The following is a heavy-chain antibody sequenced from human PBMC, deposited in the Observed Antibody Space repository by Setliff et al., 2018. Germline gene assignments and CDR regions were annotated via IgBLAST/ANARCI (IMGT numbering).Heavy chain of an antibody. CDR2: INPNSGGT. CDR1: AKTFTAYY. CDR3: ARINFYVSSGYYYAPDY. Sequence: ASVKVSCKASAKTFTAYYVHWVRQAPGQGLEWMGWINPNSGGTNYPQKFLGRVTVTTDTSTGTAYMELGSLTSDDTAIYYCARINFYVSSGYYYAPDYWGPGTLVTVSS. D-gene: IGHD3-22*01. V-gene: IGHV1-2*02. J-gene: IGHJ4*02.